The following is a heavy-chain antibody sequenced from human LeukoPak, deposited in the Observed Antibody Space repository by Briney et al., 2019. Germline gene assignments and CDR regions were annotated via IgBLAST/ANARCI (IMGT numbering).Heavy chain of an antibody. V-gene: IGHV1-18*01. CDR2: INTYNGNT. Sequence: GASVKVSCKXSGYTFTNYGITWMRQAPGQGLEWMGWINTYNGNTNYAQKLQGRVTITTDTSTSTAYMELRSLRSDDTAVFYCARDLVDGVGAPGAYWGQGALVTVSS. J-gene: IGHJ4*02. CDR1: GYTFTNYG. CDR3: ARDLVDGVGAPGAY. D-gene: IGHD1-26*01.